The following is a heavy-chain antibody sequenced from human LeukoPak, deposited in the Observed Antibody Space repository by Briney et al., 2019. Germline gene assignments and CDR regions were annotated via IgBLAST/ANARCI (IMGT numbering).Heavy chain of an antibody. Sequence: SETLSLTCAVYGGSFSGYYWSWIRQPPGKGLEWIGEINHSGSTNYNPSLKSRVTISVDTSKNQFSLKLSSVTAADTAVYYCARGPPGWLQLNLYYFDYWGQGTLVTVSS. J-gene: IGHJ4*02. CDR1: GGSFSGYY. V-gene: IGHV4-34*01. CDR3: ARGPPGWLQLNLYYFDY. CDR2: INHSGST. D-gene: IGHD5-24*01.